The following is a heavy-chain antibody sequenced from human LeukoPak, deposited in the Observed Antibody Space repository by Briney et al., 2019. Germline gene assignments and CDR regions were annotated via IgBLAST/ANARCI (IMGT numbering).Heavy chain of an antibody. CDR1: GGSISSSNW. J-gene: IGHJ5*02. V-gene: IGHV4-4*02. D-gene: IGHD6-19*01. CDR3: ARGLLVAVAGSGWFDP. Sequence: SETLSLTCAVSGGSISSSNWWSWVRQPPGKGLEWMGEIYQSGSTNYNPSLKSRATISVAKSKNQFSLRLSSVTAADTAVNYCARGLLVAVAGSGWFDPWGQGTLVTVSS. CDR2: IYQSGST.